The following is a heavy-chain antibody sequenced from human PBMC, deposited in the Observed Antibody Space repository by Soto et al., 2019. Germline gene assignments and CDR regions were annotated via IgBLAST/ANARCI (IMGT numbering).Heavy chain of an antibody. CDR2: ISISSSTI. V-gene: IGHV3-48*01. CDR1: GFTFSSYS. Sequence: GGSLRLSCAASGFTFSSYSMNWVRQAPGKGLEWVSYISISSSTIYYADSVKGRFTISRDNAKNSLYLQMNSLRAEDTAVYYCARDGMVRGVIITSQVYYFDYWGQGTLVTVSS. CDR3: ARDGMVRGVIITSQVYYFDY. D-gene: IGHD3-10*01. J-gene: IGHJ4*02.